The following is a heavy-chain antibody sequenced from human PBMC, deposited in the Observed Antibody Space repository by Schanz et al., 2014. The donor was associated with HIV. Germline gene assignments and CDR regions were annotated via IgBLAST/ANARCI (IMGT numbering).Heavy chain of an antibody. CDR3: ARVFGRTYGWPDY. D-gene: IGHD3-10*01. CDR1: GFTFTDNY. Sequence: VQLVESGGGLVKPGGSLRLSCAASGFTFTDNYMSWVRQAPGEGLERVSYTSVNGATREYADSVKGRFTISRDNARTSLYLQMNSLRAEDTAVYYCARVFGRTYGWPDYWGQGTLATVSS. V-gene: IGHV3-11*01. CDR2: TSVNGATR. J-gene: IGHJ4*02.